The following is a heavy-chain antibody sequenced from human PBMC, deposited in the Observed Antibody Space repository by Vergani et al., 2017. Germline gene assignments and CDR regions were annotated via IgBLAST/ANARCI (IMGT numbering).Heavy chain of an antibody. J-gene: IGHJ4*02. CDR1: GGSFSGYY. CDR3: ASGTMVRGVARFDY. D-gene: IGHD3-10*01. Sequence: QVQLQQWGAGLLKPSETLSLTCAVYGGSFSGYYWSWICQPPGKGLEWIGEINHSGSTNYNPSPKSRVTISVETSKNQFSLKLSSVTVADTAVYYCASGTMVRGVARFDYWGQGTLVTVSS. V-gene: IGHV4-34*01. CDR2: INHSGST.